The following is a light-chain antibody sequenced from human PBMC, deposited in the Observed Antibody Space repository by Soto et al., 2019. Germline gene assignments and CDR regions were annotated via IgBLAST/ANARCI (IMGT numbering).Light chain of an antibody. J-gene: IGLJ3*02. V-gene: IGLV1-47*02. CDR1: SSNIGSNY. CDR2: SNT. CDR3: AAWDDSLSGWV. Sequence: QSVLTQPPSASGTPGQWVTISCSGSSSNIGSNYVYWYQQYPGTAPRLLIYSNTQRPSGVPDRFSGSKSVTSASLAISGLRSEDEADHYCAAWDDSLSGWVFGGGTKLTVL.